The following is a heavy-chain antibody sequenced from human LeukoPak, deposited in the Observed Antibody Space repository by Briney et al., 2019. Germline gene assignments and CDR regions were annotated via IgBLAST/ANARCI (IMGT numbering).Heavy chain of an antibody. D-gene: IGHD2-2*01. V-gene: IGHV1-8*01. CDR1: GYTFTSYD. J-gene: IGHJ4*02. CDR3: ARGIGDIVVVPAASGLDY. CDR2: MNPNSGNT. Sequence: ASVKVSCKASGYTFTSYDINWVRQATGQGLEWMGWMNPNSGNTGYAQKFQGRVTMTRNTSINTAYMELSSLRSEDTAVYYCARGIGDIVVVPAASGLDYWGQGTLVTVSS.